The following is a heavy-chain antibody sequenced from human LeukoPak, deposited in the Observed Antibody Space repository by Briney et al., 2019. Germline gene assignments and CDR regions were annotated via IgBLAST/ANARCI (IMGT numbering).Heavy chain of an antibody. CDR3: ARGGHYYDSSGYYYVLDY. V-gene: IGHV4-61*02. J-gene: IGHJ4*02. Sequence: SETLSLTCTVSGGSISSGSYYWSWIRQPAGKGLEWIGRIYTSGSTNYNPSLKSRFTISVDTAKNQCSLKLSSVTAADTAVYYCARGGHYYDSSGYYYVLDYWGQGTLVTVSS. CDR1: GGSISSGSYY. CDR2: IYTSGST. D-gene: IGHD3-22*01.